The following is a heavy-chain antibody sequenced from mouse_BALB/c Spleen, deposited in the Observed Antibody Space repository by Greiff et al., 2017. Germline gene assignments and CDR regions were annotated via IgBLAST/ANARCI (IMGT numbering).Heavy chain of an antibody. V-gene: IGHV2-2*02. CDR3: ARRRWSTTAQYAMDY. CDR1: GFSLTSYG. D-gene: IGHD2-14*01. CDR2: IWRGGST. Sequence: VKLMESGPGLVQPSQSLSITCTVSGFSLTSYGVHWVRQSPGKGLEWLGVIWRGGSTDDNAAFISRLSISKDNSKSQVFFKMNRLQANDTAIYYCARRRWSTTAQYAMDYWGKGTSVTVSS. J-gene: IGHJ4*01.